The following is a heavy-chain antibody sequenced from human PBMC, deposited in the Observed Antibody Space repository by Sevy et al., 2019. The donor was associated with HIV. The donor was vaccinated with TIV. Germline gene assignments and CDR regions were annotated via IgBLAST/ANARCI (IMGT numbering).Heavy chain of an antibody. CDR3: ARDDDYGDYGTGFDY. D-gene: IGHD4-17*01. J-gene: IGHJ4*02. Sequence: GGSLRLSCAASGFTFSSYSMNWVRQAPGKGLEWVSYTSSSSSTIYYADSVKGRFTISRDNAKNSLYLQMNSLRDEDTAVYYCARDDDYGDYGTGFDYWGQGTLVTVSS. V-gene: IGHV3-48*02. CDR2: TSSSSSTI. CDR1: GFTFSSYS.